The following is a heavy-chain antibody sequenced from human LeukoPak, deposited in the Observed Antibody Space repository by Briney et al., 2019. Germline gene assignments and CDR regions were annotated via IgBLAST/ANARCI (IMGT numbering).Heavy chain of an antibody. CDR2: FDPEDGEDGET. Sequence: GASVKVSCKVSGYSLIEVAMHWVRQAPGKGLEWVGSFDPEDGEDGETHYAQKFQGRVTMTEDASTDTAYMELTRLSSEDTALYYCAMTDRYAARPFDYWGQGTLVTVSS. D-gene: IGHD3-9*01. CDR1: GYSLIEVA. V-gene: IGHV1-24*01. J-gene: IGHJ4*02. CDR3: AMTDRYAARPFDY.